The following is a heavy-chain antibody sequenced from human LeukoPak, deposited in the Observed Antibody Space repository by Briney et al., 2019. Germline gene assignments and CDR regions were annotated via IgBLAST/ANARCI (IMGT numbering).Heavy chain of an antibody. CDR2: IRQDGSEK. CDR3: ARDAPRNSGSSLIY. J-gene: IGHJ4*02. CDR1: GFTFSDYW. V-gene: IGHV3-7*01. D-gene: IGHD3-16*02. Sequence: GGSLRLSCAASGFTFSDYWMSWVRLAPGKGLEWVANIRQDGSEKYYVDSAKGRFTISRDNAKDSLYLQMNSLRAEDTAVYYCARDAPRNSGSSLIYWGQGTLVTVSS.